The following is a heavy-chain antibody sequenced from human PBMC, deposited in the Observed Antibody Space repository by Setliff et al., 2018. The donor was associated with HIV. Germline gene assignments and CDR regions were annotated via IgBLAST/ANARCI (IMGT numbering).Heavy chain of an antibody. V-gene: IGHV1-18*01. CDR2: ISSYNGNT. D-gene: IGHD6-19*01. J-gene: IGHJ4*02. CDR3: ARVSRSGWFFDC. Sequence: GASVKVSCKASGYNFSSNGISWVRQAPGQGLEWMGWISSYNGNTKYVQKVQGRVTMTKGISTTTAYMELRSLRSDDTAVYYCARVSRSGWFFDCWGQGTLVTVSS. CDR1: GYNFSSNG.